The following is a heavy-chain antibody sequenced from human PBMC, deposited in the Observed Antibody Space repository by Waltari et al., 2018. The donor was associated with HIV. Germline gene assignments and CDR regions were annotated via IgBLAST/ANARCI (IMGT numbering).Heavy chain of an antibody. J-gene: IGHJ4*02. D-gene: IGHD3-10*01. CDR2: IKQDGSEK. Sequence: EVQLVESGGGLVQPGGSLRLSCAAPGFTFSSYWMSWARQAPGKGLEWVDNIKQDGSEKYYVDSVNGRFTISRDNAENSLYLQMNSLRAEDTAVYYCARGGFYGSGSKVNWGQGTLVTVSS. CDR3: ARGGFYGSGSKVN. CDR1: GFTFSSYW. V-gene: IGHV3-7*04.